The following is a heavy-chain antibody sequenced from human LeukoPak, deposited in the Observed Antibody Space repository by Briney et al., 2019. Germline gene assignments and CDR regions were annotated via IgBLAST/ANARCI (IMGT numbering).Heavy chain of an antibody. CDR1: GFSIRGYW. Sequence: GGSLRLSCAASGFSIRGYWMHWVRQAPGKGLMWVSRIKSDGSWANYADSVRGRFTISRDNAKNTLFLQMVGLRAEDTAIYYCVRDGDAYDFDLWGQGILVAVSS. V-gene: IGHV3-74*01. CDR2: IKSDGSWA. D-gene: IGHD5-12*01. J-gene: IGHJ4*02. CDR3: VRDGDAYDFDL.